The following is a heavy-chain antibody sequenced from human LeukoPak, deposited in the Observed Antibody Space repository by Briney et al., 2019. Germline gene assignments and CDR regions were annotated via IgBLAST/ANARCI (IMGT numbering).Heavy chain of an antibody. V-gene: IGHV3-23*01. CDR1: GFPFSTYA. Sequence: GGSLRLSCAASGFPFSTYAMSWVRRAPGEGLQWVSSINSRGDTAYYADSVKGRFAVSRDNSKNTLSLQMDSLRVEDTAVYYCAKGAGGNWFDPWGQGTLVTVSS. J-gene: IGHJ5*02. CDR3: AKGAGGNWFDP. D-gene: IGHD3-10*01. CDR2: INSRGDTA.